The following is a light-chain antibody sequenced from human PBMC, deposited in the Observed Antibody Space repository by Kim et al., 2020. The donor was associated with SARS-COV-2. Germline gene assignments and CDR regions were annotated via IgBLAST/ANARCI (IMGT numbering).Light chain of an antibody. V-gene: IGLV1-44*01. CDR2: KNN. CDR1: NSNIGTNT. Sequence: ELTQPPSASGTPGQRVTISCSGSNSNIGTNTVNWYQQLPGTAPKLFIYKNNQRPSGVPDRFSGSRSGTSASLAISGLQSEDEADYYCAAWDDSLNGWVFGGGTQLTVL. J-gene: IGLJ3*02. CDR3: AAWDDSLNGWV.